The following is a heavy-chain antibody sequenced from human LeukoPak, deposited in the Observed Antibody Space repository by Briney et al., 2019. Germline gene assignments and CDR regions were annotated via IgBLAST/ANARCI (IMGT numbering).Heavy chain of an antibody. CDR3: ARDGANYYDSSGYYSVDAFDI. J-gene: IGHJ3*02. CDR1: GGSLSSYY. Sequence: PSETLSLTCTVSGGSLSSYYWSLIRQPPGKGLEWIGYIHYSGSTNFNPSLKSRVTISVDTSKNQFSLKLSSVTAADTAVYYCARDGANYYDSSGYYSVDAFDIWGQGTMVTVSS. CDR2: IHYSGST. D-gene: IGHD3-22*01. V-gene: IGHV4-59*01.